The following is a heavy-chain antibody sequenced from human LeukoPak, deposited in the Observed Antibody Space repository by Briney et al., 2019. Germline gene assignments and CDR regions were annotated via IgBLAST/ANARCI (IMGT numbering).Heavy chain of an antibody. CDR1: GFTFSNYD. D-gene: IGHD6-19*01. Sequence: PGGSLRLSCAASGFTFSNYDMNWVRQAPGKGLEWVSSISSSSSYIYYADSVKGRFTISRDNAKNSLYLQMDSLRAEDTAVYYCARDRSVDGTVWGQGTLVTVSS. CDR3: ARDRSVDGTV. CDR2: ISSSSSYI. V-gene: IGHV3-21*01. J-gene: IGHJ4*02.